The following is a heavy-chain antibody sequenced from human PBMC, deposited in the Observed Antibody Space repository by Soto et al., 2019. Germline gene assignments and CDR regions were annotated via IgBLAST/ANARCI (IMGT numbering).Heavy chain of an antibody. V-gene: IGHV1-18*01. J-gene: IGHJ3*02. CDR2: ISAYNGNT. D-gene: IGHD4-17*01. Sequence: WVXQXXXQGLEWMGWISAYNGNTNYAQKLQGRVTMTTDTSTSTAYMELRSLRSDDTAVYYCAILMTTVTTGDAFDIWGQGTMVTVSS. CDR3: AILMTTVTTGDAFDI.